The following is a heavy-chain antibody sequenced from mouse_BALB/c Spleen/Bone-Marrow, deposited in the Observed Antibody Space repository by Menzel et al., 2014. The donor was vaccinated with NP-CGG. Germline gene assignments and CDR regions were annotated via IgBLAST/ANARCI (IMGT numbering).Heavy chain of an antibody. D-gene: IGHD1-1*01. Sequence: VMLVESGPGLVAPSQSLSITCTVSGFSLSRYNVHWARQPPGKGLEWLGMIWNGGSTDYNSALKSRLSISKDNSKSQVFLKMNSLQTDDTAMYYCARNYYGIPYYFDYWGQGTTLTVSS. CDR3: ARNYYGIPYYFDY. CDR2: IWNGGST. CDR1: GFSLSRYN. J-gene: IGHJ2*01. V-gene: IGHV2-6-4*01.